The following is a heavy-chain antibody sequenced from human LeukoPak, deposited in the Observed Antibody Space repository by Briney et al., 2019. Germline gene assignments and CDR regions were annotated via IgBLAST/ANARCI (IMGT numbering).Heavy chain of an antibody. Sequence: GGSLRLSCAVSGFTFSSYAMNWVRQAPGKRLEWVSAISGSGGSTYYADSVKGRFTISRANSKNTLYLQMNSLRAEDTAVYYCAKFTVPAAPFGLDYWGQGTLVTVSS. CDR3: AKFTVPAAPFGLDY. CDR2: ISGSGGST. J-gene: IGHJ4*02. D-gene: IGHD2-2*01. CDR1: GFTFSSYA. V-gene: IGHV3-23*01.